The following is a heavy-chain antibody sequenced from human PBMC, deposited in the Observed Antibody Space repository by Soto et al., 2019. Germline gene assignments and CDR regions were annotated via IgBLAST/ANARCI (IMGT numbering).Heavy chain of an antibody. V-gene: IGHV4-59*01. CDR1: GGSISSYY. CDR3: ARTAGREYSGYDC. J-gene: IGHJ6*04. Sequence: PSETLSLTCTVSGGSISSYYWSWIRPPPGKGLEWIGYIYYSGSTNYNPSLKSRVTISVDTSKNQFSLKLSSVTAADTAVYYCARTAGREYSGYDCWGKGTTVTVSS. CDR2: IYYSGST. D-gene: IGHD5-12*01.